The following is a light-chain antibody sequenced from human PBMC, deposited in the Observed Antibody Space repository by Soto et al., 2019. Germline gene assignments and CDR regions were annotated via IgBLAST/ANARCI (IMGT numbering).Light chain of an antibody. V-gene: IGKV3-20*01. J-gene: IGKJ3*01. Sequence: EIVLTQSPGTLSLSPGERVTLSCRASQSVGDNYLAWYRQKPGQAPRLLIYGASHRATGIPDRFSGSGSGTDFTRTINRLEPEDFAVYYCQHYGSSPPFTFGPGTKVEIK. CDR3: QHYGSSPPFT. CDR1: QSVGDNY. CDR2: GAS.